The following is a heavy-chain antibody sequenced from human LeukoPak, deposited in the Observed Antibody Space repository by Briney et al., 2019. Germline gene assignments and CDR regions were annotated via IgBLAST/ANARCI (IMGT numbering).Heavy chain of an antibody. V-gene: IGHV3-30*02. D-gene: IGHD2-15*01. CDR2: IRDDGSSE. Sequence: GGSLRLSCAVSGLTFSISGIHWVRQAPGKGLEWVTFIRDDGSSEYYADSVKGRFTVSRDNSKNTLYLQMNSLRAEDTAVYYCAKDRRGYCSGGSCYYNFDYWGQGTLVTVSS. CDR1: GLTFSISG. CDR3: AKDRRGYCSGGSCYYNFDY. J-gene: IGHJ4*02.